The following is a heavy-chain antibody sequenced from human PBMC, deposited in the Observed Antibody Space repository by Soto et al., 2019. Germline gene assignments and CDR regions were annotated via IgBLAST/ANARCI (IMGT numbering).Heavy chain of an antibody. CDR1: GFTFSDAW. CDR3: ITAPLR. J-gene: IGHJ4*02. V-gene: IGHV3-15*01. Sequence: QLVESGGGFVKPGMSLRLTCAASGFTFSDAWMTWVRQAPGKGLERVGLIRSQGDGGTADYAPPVRGRFTISRDDAQNMVYLHMDNRQADDTAVYYCITAPLRWGRGTLVTVSS. CDR2: IRSQGDGGTA.